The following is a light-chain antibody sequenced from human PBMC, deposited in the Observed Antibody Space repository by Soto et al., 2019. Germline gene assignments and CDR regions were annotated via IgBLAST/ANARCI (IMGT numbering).Light chain of an antibody. Sequence: EIVLTQSPGTLSLSPGERATLSCRANQSISHYLAWYQQKPGQSPRLLIYGAASRAIGIPDRFNGSGSETTFTLTISRLRPEDFALYYCQQYNGSPFTFGPGTKVDIK. CDR2: GAA. CDR3: QQYNGSPFT. CDR1: QSISHY. J-gene: IGKJ3*01. V-gene: IGKV3-20*01.